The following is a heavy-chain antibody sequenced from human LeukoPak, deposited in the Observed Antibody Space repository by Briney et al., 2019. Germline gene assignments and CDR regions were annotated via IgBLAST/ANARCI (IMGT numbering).Heavy chain of an antibody. CDR2: INGSGGST. CDR3: AKGITMIVVRDSDY. D-gene: IGHD3-22*01. Sequence: GGSLRLSCAASGFTFSSYAMSWVRQAPGKGLEWVSDINGSGGSTYYADSVKGRFTISRDNSQNTMYLQLNSLRAEDTAVYYCAKGITMIVVRDSDYWGQGTLVTVSS. V-gene: IGHV3-23*01. CDR1: GFTFSSYA. J-gene: IGHJ4*02.